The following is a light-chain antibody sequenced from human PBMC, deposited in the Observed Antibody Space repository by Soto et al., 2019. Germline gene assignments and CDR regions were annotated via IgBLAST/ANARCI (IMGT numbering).Light chain of an antibody. Sequence: DIQMTQSPSSLSASVGDRVTITCRTRQSISSYLNWYQQKPGNAPKLLIYAASSLQGGVPSRFSGSGSGTDFTLTIRSLQPEDFATYYCQQSYSTPQNTFGQGTKLEIK. CDR3: QQSYSTPQNT. V-gene: IGKV1-39*01. CDR1: QSISSY. J-gene: IGKJ2*01. CDR2: AAS.